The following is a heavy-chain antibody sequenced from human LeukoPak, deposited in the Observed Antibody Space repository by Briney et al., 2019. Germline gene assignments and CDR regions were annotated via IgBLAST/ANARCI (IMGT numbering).Heavy chain of an antibody. V-gene: IGHV3-74*03. CDR1: GFTFSSYW. CDR2: INSDGSST. Sequence: PGGSLRLSCAASGFTFSSYWMHWVRQAPGKGLVWVSRINSDGSSTAYADSVKGRFTISRDNAKNTLYLQMNSLRAEDTAVYYCTRSLSGYEYSPDYWGQGTLVTVSS. J-gene: IGHJ4*02. D-gene: IGHD2/OR15-2a*01. CDR3: TRSLSGYEYSPDY.